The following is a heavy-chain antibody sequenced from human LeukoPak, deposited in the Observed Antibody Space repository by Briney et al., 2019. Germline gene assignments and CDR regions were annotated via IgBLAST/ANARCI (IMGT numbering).Heavy chain of an antibody. J-gene: IGHJ4*02. V-gene: IGHV3-23*01. Sequence: PGGSLRLSCVASGFTFSTYAITWVRQAPGKGLEWVSVICGSGDNKYSADSVKGRFTTSRDESRSTLYLQMNSLRADDTAVYYCAKGRGNSYEGPGYWGQGTLVTVSS. D-gene: IGHD3-10*01. CDR1: GFTFSTYA. CDR2: ICGSGDNK. CDR3: AKGRGNSYEGPGY.